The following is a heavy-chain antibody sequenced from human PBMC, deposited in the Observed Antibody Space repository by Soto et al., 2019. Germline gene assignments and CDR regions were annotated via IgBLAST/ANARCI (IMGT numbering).Heavy chain of an antibody. CDR2: ISAYNGST. CDR3: ARALGSGSYYGDAFDI. CDR1: GYTFTSYG. J-gene: IGHJ3*02. V-gene: IGHV1-18*01. D-gene: IGHD3-10*01. Sequence: ASVKVSCKASGYTFTSYGISWVRQAPGQGLEWMGWISAYNGSTNYAQKLQGRVTMTTDTSTSTAYMELRSLRSDDTAVYYCARALGSGSYYGDAFDIWGQGTMVTVSS.